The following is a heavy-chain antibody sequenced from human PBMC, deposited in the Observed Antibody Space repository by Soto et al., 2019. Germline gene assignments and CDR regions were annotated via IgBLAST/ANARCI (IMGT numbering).Heavy chain of an antibody. J-gene: IGHJ4*02. Sequence: GGSLRLSCAASGFTFSTYTMHWVRQAPGKGLEWVSSISSASSYVYDASSVKGRFIISRDNAKNALYLQMNSLRADDTAVYYWARTVGATGAPGYWGQGTLVTVSS. V-gene: IGHV3-21*01. D-gene: IGHD1-26*01. CDR1: GFTFSTYT. CDR2: ISSASSYV. CDR3: ARTVGATGAPGY.